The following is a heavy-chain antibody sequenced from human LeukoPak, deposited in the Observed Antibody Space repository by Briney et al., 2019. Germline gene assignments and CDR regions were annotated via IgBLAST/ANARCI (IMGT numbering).Heavy chain of an antibody. J-gene: IGHJ4*02. V-gene: IGHV3-9*01. Sequence: GGSLRLSCAASGFTFDDYAMHWVRQAPGKGLEWVSGISWNSGSIGYADSVKGRFTISRDNAKNSLYLQMNSLRAEDTALYYCAKTNYYDTTDDKPYTTHFDYWGQGALVTVSS. CDR1: GFTFDDYA. CDR3: AKTNYYDTTDDKPYTTHFDY. CDR2: ISWNSGSI. D-gene: IGHD3-22*01.